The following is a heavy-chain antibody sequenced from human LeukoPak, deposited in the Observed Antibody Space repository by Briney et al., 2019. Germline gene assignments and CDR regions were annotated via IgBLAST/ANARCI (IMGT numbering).Heavy chain of an antibody. Sequence: GGSLRLSCAASGFTFSSYAMHWVRQAPGKGLEWVAVISYDGSNKYYADSVKGRFTISRDNSKNTLYLQMNSLRAEDTAVYYCARGGLLNYFDYWGQGTLVTVSS. D-gene: IGHD6-25*01. CDR3: ARGGLLNYFDY. J-gene: IGHJ4*02. V-gene: IGHV3-30*04. CDR2: ISYDGSNK. CDR1: GFTFSSYA.